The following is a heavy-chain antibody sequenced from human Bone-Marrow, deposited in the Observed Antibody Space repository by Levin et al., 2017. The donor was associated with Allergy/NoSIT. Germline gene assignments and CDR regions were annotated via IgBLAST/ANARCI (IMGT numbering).Heavy chain of an antibody. J-gene: IGHJ4*02. Sequence: GGSLRLSCATSGFIFGSYGMHWVRQAPGKGLEWVAVLWYDGNRKYYADSVKGRFTIFRDRSKSTLYLQMTSLVSEDTAVNYGARDEDSSGNYGIVNYWGQGTLVTVAS. D-gene: IGHD3-22*01. CDR3: ARDEDSSGNYGIVNY. V-gene: IGHV3-33*01. CDR1: GFIFGSYG. CDR2: LWYDGNRK.